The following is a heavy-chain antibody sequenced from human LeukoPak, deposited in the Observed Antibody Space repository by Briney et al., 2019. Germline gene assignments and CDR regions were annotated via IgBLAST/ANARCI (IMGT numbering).Heavy chain of an antibody. D-gene: IGHD2-21*01. CDR2: IKPKTDGETT. J-gene: IGHJ4*02. V-gene: IGHV3-15*01. Sequence: PGGSLRLSCEASGFPFTDAWIIWVRQAPGKGLEWVGRIKPKTDGETTEYAAPVKDRFSISRDDSKSMMYLQMNSLKTEDTAVYYCITPLPYSAQGGQGTLVTVSS. CDR1: GFPFTDAW. CDR3: ITPLPYSAQ.